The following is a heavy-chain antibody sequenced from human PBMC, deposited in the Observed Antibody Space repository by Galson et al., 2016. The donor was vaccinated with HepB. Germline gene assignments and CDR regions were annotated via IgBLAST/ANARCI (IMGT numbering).Heavy chain of an antibody. CDR1: GFTVTNAW. J-gene: IGHJ5*02. Sequence: SLRLSCAASGFTVTNAWMTWVRQAPGKGLEWVGRIKSRTEGGTADYAAPVKGRFIISRDDSKNTLYLQMNSLKTEDTAVYYCSNHYGSGTYYEFDPWGQGTPVTVSS. V-gene: IGHV3-15*01. CDR3: SNHYGSGTYYEFDP. D-gene: IGHD3-10*01. CDR2: IKSRTEGGTA.